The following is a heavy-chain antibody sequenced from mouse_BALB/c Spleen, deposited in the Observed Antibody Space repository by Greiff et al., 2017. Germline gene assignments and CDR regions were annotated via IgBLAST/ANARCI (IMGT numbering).Heavy chain of an antibody. CDR3: ALITTATARTMDY. D-gene: IGHD1-2*01. CDR2: ISTYYGDA. CDR1: GYTFTDYA. J-gene: IGHJ4*01. V-gene: IGHV1S137*01. Sequence: VQLQQSGAELVRPGVSVKISCKGSGYTFTDYAMHWVKQSHAKSLEWIGVISTYYGDASYNQKFKGKATMTVDKSSSTAYMELARLTSEDSAIYYCALITTATARTMDYWGQGTSVTVSS.